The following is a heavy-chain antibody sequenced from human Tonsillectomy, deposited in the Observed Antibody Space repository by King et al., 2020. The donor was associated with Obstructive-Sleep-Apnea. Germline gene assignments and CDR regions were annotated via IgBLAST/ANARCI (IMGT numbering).Heavy chain of an antibody. CDR1: GGSISSSSYY. CDR3: AREEGCSGGSCYSLDY. D-gene: IGHD2-15*01. Sequence: QLQESGPGLVKPSETLSLTCTVSGGSISSSSYYWGWIRQPPGKGLEWIGSVFYSGSTYYNPSLKSRVTISVDTSKNQFSLKLSSVTAADTAVYYCAREEGCSGGSCYSLDYWGQGTLVTVSS. CDR2: VFYSGST. J-gene: IGHJ4*02. V-gene: IGHV4-39*07.